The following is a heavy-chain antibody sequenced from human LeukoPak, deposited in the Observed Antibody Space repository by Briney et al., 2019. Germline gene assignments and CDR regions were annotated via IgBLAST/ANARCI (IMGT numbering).Heavy chain of an antibody. CDR3: ARAEGEIYYRSGSNNWFDP. D-gene: IGHD3-10*01. CDR2: IRHSGTT. CDR1: GYFIGSGYY. Sequence: SETLSLTCTVSGYFIGSGYYWGWIRQPPGKGLEWIGTIRHSGTTYYNPSLKSRVTISTDSSKNQFSLKLTSVTAADTAVVYCARAEGEIYYRSGSNNWFDPWGQGTLVTVSS. J-gene: IGHJ5*02. V-gene: IGHV4-38-2*02.